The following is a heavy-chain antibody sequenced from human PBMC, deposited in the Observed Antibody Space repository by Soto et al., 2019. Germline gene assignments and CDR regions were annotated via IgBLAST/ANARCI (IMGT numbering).Heavy chain of an antibody. J-gene: IGHJ4*02. CDR3: ARGLALRYFDWSPLVPEY. CDR2: IYYSGST. V-gene: IGHV4-39*01. CDR1: GGSISSSSYY. D-gene: IGHD3-9*01. Sequence: QLQLQESGPGLVKPSETLSLTCTVSGGSISSSSYYWGWIRQPPGKGLEWIGSIYYSGSTYYNPSLKSRVTISVDTSKNQFSLKLSSLTAADTAVYYCARGLALRYFDWSPLVPEYWGQGTLVTVSS.